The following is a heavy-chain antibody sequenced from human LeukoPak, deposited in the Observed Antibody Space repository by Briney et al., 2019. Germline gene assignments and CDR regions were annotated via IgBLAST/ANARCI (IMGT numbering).Heavy chain of an antibody. Sequence: ASVKVSCKASGYTFTSYGISWVRQAPGQGLEWMGLISAYNGNTNYAQKLQGRVTMTTDTSTSTAYMELRSLRSDDTAVYYCARERGGIAVAGTSIHGMDVWGQGTTVTVSS. CDR2: ISAYNGNT. V-gene: IGHV1-18*01. J-gene: IGHJ6*02. D-gene: IGHD6-19*01. CDR1: GYTFTSYG. CDR3: ARERGGIAVAGTSIHGMDV.